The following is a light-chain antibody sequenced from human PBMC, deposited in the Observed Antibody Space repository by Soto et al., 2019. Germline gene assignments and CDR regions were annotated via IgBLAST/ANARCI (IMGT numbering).Light chain of an antibody. J-gene: IGKJ1*01. CDR3: QQYSSSSWT. Sequence: DIQLTRSPSLLSASIGYRVASVCRASQVISSYLAWYQQKPGKAPKLLMYKASSLESGVPSRFSGSGSGTDFTLTISSLQPDDFATYFCQQYSSSSWTFGQGTKVDIK. CDR2: KAS. V-gene: IGKV1-5*03. CDR1: QVISSY.